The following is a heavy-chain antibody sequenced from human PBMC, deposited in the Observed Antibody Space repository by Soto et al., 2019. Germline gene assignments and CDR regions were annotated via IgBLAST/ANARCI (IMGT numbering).Heavy chain of an antibody. J-gene: IGHJ4*02. CDR3: ARGISPFDY. V-gene: IGHV4-59*01. CDR2: IYYSGST. D-gene: IGHD3-10*01. Sequence: PSETMSVTCTVSGGSISSYYWSWIRQPPGKGLEWIGYIYYSGSTNYNPPLKSRVTISVDTSKNQFSLKLSSVTAADTAVYYCARGISPFDYWGQGTLVTVSS. CDR1: GGSISSYY.